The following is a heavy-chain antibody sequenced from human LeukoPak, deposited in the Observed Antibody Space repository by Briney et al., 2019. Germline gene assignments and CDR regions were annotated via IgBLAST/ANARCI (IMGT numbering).Heavy chain of an antibody. CDR1: GFTFSSYE. CDR2: TSSSGSTI. J-gene: IGHJ4*02. D-gene: IGHD2-15*01. CDR3: ARVPTVGSGGYQFDY. V-gene: IGHV3-48*03. Sequence: GGSLRLSCAASGFTFSSYEMNWVRQAPGKGLEWVSYTSSSGSTIYYADSVKGRFTISRDNAKKSLYLQMNSLRAEDTAVYYCARVPTVGSGGYQFDYWGQGTLVTVHS.